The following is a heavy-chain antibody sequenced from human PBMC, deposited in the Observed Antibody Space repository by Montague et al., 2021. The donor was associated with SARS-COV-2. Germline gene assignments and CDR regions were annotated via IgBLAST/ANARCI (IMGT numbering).Heavy chain of an antibody. CDR2: INHSGST. D-gene: IGHD3-22*01. V-gene: IGHV4-34*01. J-gene: IGHJ4*02. CDR1: GGSFIGYY. Sequence: SETLSLTCAVSGGSFIGYYWSWIRQPPGKGLEWIGDINHSGSTNYNPSLKSRVTISVDTSKNQFSLKLRSVTAADTAVYYCARAIVDVTMIIVVMTGVEHYFDFWGQGTLVTVSS. CDR3: ARAIVDVTMIIVVMTGVEHYFDF.